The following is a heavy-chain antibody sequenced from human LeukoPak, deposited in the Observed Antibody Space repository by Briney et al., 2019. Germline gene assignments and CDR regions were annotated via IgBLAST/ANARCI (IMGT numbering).Heavy chain of an antibody. V-gene: IGHV4-34*01. D-gene: IGHD3-16*02. J-gene: IGHJ4*02. CDR1: GGSFSGYY. Sequence: SETLSLTCAVYGGSFSGYYWSWIRQPPGKGLEWIGEINRSGSTNYNPSLKSRVTISVDTSKNQFSLKLSSVTAADTAVYYCARRLGDDYVWGSYRFHFYFDYWGQGTLVTVSS. CDR2: INRSGST. CDR3: ARRLGDDYVWGSYRFHFYFDY.